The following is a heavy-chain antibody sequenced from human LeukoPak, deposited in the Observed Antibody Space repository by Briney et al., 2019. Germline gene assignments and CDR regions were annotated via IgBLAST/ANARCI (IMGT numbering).Heavy chain of an antibody. CDR1: GFTFSSYA. V-gene: IGHV3-23*01. CDR3: AKAHTHCSGGSCYSR. Sequence: GGSLRLSCAASGFTFSSYAMSWVRRAPGKGLEWVSAISGSGGSTYYADSVKGRFTISRDNSKNTLYLQMNSLRAEDTAVYYCAKAHTHCSGGSCYSRWGQGTLVTVSS. CDR2: ISGSGGST. D-gene: IGHD2-15*01. J-gene: IGHJ4*02.